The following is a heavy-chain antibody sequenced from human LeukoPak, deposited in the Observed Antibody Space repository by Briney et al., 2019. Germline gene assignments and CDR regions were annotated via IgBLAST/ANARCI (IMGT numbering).Heavy chain of an antibody. J-gene: IGHJ6*03. Sequence: ASVKVSCKAPGYTFTSYDINWVRQATGQGLEWMGWMNPNSGNTGYAQKFLGRVTITRNTSISTAYMELSSLRSEDTAVYYCAREVGYGYAYYYYYMDVWGKGTTVTVSS. CDR3: AREVGYGYAYYYYYMDV. D-gene: IGHD5-18*01. V-gene: IGHV1-8*02. CDR2: MNPNSGNT. CDR1: GYTFTSYD.